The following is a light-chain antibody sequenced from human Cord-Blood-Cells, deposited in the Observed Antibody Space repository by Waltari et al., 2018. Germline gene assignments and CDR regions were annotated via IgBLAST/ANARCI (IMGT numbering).Light chain of an antibody. CDR3: CSYEGSYV. V-gene: IGLV2-11*01. Sequence: QSALTQPRSVSGSPGQSVTISCTGTSSDVGGYNYVSWYQPHPGKAPKLMIYDVSKRPSGVPDRFSGSKSGNTASLTISGLRAEDEADYYCCSYEGSYVFGTGTKVTVL. CDR2: DVS. J-gene: IGLJ1*01. CDR1: SSDVGGYNY.